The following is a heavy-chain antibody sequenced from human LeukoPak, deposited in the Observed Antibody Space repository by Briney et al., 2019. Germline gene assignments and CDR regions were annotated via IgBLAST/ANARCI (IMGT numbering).Heavy chain of an antibody. D-gene: IGHD3-22*01. CDR3: ARDQPEYYYDSSGYTAFDI. CDR1: GGSISSYY. CDR2: IYYSGST. J-gene: IGHJ3*02. Sequence: SETLSLTCTVSGGSISSYYWSWIRQPPGKGLEWIGYIYYSGSTNYNPSLKSRVTISVDTSKNQFSLKLSSVTAADTAVYYCARDQPEYYYDSSGYTAFDIWGQGTMVTVSS. V-gene: IGHV4-59*01.